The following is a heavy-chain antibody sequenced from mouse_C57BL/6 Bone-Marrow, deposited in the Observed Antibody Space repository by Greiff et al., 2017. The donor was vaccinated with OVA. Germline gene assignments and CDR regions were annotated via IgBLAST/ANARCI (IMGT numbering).Heavy chain of an antibody. CDR1: GFSLTSYG. Sequence: VMLVESGPGLVQPSQSLSITCTVSGFSLTSYGVHWVRQSPGTGLEWLGVIWSGGSTDYNAAFISRLSISKDNSKSQVFFKMNSLQADDTAIYYCASYDGYYGFAYWGQGTLVTVSA. D-gene: IGHD2-3*01. J-gene: IGHJ3*01. CDR3: ASYDGYYGFAY. V-gene: IGHV2-2*01. CDR2: IWSGGST.